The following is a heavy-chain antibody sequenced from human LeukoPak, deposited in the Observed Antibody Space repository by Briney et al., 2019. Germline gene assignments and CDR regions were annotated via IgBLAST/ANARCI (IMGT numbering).Heavy chain of an antibody. CDR1: GFTSINHA. Sequence: GGPLRLSCAASGFTSINHAMSWVRQAPGKGLEWVSSITGSGGNTYYADSVRGRFTISRDNSKNTLYLRMNSLRVEDTALYYCAKLAGPTVTADYWGQGTLVTVSS. V-gene: IGHV3-23*01. J-gene: IGHJ4*02. D-gene: IGHD4-17*01. CDR3: AKLAGPTVTADY. CDR2: ITGSGGNT.